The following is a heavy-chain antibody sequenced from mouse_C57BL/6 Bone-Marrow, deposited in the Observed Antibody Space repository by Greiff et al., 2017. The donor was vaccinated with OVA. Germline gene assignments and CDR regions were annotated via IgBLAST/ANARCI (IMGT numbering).Heavy chain of an antibody. CDR1: GYSITSGYD. V-gene: IGHV3-1*01. CDR2: ISYSGST. D-gene: IGHD2-3*01. Sequence: EVKLVESGPGMVKPSQSLSLTCTVTGYSITSGYDWHWIRHFPGNKLEWMGYISYSGSTNYNPSLKSRISITHDTSKNHFFLKLYSVTTEDTATYYCARGIYDGYYWFAYWGQGTLVTVSA. CDR3: ARGIYDGYYWFAY. J-gene: IGHJ3*01.